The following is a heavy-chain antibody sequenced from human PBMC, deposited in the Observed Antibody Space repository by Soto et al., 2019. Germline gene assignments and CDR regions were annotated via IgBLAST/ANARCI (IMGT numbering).Heavy chain of an antibody. CDR1: GFTFGDYA. J-gene: IGHJ6*02. CDR3: TRASLRGVLLWVSCQETKSYGRDV. V-gene: IGHV3-49*04. CDR2: IRSKAYGGTT. D-gene: IGHD3-10*01. Sequence: GGSLRLSCTASGFTFGDYAMSWVRQAPGKGLERVGFIRSKAYGGTTEYAASVKGRFTISRDDSKSIAYLQMNSLKTEDTAVYYCTRASLRGVLLWVSCQETKSYGRDVWGQETTVTVSS.